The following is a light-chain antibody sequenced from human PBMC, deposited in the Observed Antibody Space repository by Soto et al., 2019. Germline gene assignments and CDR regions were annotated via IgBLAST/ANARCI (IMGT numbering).Light chain of an antibody. Sequence: QSALTQPASVSGSPGQSITISCTGTSSDVGGYNFVSWYQQLLGKAPKLMIYDVTNRPSGVSNRFSGSKSGNTASLTISGLQAEDEADYYCSSYTSTSTLVFGTGTKLTVL. V-gene: IGLV2-14*03. CDR2: DVT. CDR3: SSYTSTSTLV. J-gene: IGLJ1*01. CDR1: SSDVGGYNF.